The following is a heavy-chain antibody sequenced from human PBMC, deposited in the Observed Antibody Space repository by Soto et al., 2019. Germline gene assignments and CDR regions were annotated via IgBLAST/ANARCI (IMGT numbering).Heavy chain of an antibody. CDR2: ISGSGGSA. D-gene: IGHD3-10*01. CDR1: GFTFSNYA. Sequence: GGSLRLSCAASGFTFSNYAMSWVRQAPGKGLEWVSAISGSGGSAYYADSVKGRFTISRDNSKNTLYLQMNSLRAEDTAVYSCALLTGAKYYFGWGSYYQGGGPQFDFWGQGTLVTVSS. J-gene: IGHJ4*02. V-gene: IGHV3-23*01. CDR3: ALLTGAKYYFGWGSYYQGGGPQFDF.